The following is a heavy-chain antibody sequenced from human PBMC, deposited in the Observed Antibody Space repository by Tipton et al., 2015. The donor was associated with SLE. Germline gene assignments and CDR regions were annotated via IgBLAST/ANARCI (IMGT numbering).Heavy chain of an antibody. CDR3: ATGAAVKFGESFPH. V-gene: IGHV4-39*07. CDR2: VFRDGST. D-gene: IGHD3-10*01. CDR1: GGSISSGSYY. Sequence: TLSLTCTVSGGSISSGSYYWGWVRQPPGKALEWSATVFRDGSTNYNPSLKSRVTISVDMSKNQFSLRVRSVTAADTAVYYCATGAAVKFGESFPHWGQGTLVIVSS. J-gene: IGHJ4*02.